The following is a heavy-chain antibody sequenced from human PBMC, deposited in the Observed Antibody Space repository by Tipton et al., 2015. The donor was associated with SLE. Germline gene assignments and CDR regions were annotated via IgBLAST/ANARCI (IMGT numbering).Heavy chain of an antibody. D-gene: IGHD3-10*01. CDR3: ASPGTYGSGSFGR. Sequence: TLSLTCTVSGGSISGYYWSWIRQSPGKGLEWIGSIYYSGNTNYNPSLKSRVTISIDTSKSPFFLWLRSVTAADTAVYYCASPGTYGSGSFGRWGQGNRVVVTS. V-gene: IGHV4-59*12. J-gene: IGHJ5*02. CDR1: GGSISGYY. CDR2: IYYSGNT.